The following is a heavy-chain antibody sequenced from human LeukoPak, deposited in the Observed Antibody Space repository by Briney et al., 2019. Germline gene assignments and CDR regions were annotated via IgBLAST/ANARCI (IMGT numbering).Heavy chain of an antibody. CDR2: FDPEDGET. Sequence: ASVKVSCKVSGYTLTELSMHWVRQAPGKGLEWMGGFDPEDGETIYAQKFQGRVTMTEDTSTDTAYMELSSLRSEDTAVYYCATAPRSLSSSWHVRGYYYYGMDVWGQGTTVTVSS. V-gene: IGHV1-24*01. D-gene: IGHD6-13*01. J-gene: IGHJ6*02. CDR1: GYTLTELS. CDR3: ATAPRSLSSSWHVRGYYYYGMDV.